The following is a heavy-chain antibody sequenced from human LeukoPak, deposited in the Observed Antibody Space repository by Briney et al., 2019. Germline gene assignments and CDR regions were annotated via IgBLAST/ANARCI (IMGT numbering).Heavy chain of an antibody. J-gene: IGHJ4*02. V-gene: IGHV4-59*06. CDR3: ARLNYYDSSGSDY. D-gene: IGHD3-22*01. CDR1: GGSISTYY. CDR2: IYYSGST. Sequence: SETLSLTCAVSGGSISTYYWSWIRQPPGKGLEWIGYIYYSGSTYYNPSLKSRVTISVDTSKNQFSLKLSSVTAADTAVYYCARLNYYDSSGSDYWGQGTLVTVSS.